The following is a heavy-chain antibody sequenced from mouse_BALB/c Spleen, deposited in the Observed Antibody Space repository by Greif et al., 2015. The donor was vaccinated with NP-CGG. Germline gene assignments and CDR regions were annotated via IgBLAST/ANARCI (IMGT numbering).Heavy chain of an antibody. Sequence: EVKLVESGGDLVKPGGSLKLSCAASGFTFSSYGMSWVRQTPDKRLEWVATVSSGGSYTYYPDSVKGRFTISRDNAKNTLYLQMSSLKSGDTAMYYCARDYYGSSYAMDYWGQGTSVTVSS. CDR2: VSSGGSYT. J-gene: IGHJ4*01. CDR3: ARDYYGSSYAMDY. V-gene: IGHV5-6*01. CDR1: GFTFSSYG. D-gene: IGHD1-1*01.